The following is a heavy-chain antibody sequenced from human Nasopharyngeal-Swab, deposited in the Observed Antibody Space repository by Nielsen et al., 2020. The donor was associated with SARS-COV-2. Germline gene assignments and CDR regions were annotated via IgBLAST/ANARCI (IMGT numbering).Heavy chain of an antibody. V-gene: IGHV1-18*01. CDR3: ARVVGSSGYYYYYGMDV. J-gene: IGHJ6*02. CDR1: GYTFTSYG. D-gene: IGHD6-6*01. Sequence: VSVKVSCKASGYTFTSYGISWVRQAPGQGLEWMGWISAYNGNTNYAQKLQGRVTMTTDTSTSTAYMELRSLRSDDTAVYYCARVVGSSGYYYYYGMDVWGQGTTVTVSS. CDR2: ISAYNGNT.